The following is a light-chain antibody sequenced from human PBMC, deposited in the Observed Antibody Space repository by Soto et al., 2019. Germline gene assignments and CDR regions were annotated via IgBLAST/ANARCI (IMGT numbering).Light chain of an antibody. CDR1: TGAVTSGHY. CDR2: DTS. CDR3: LLYCPGARPV. J-gene: IGLJ2*01. V-gene: IGLV7-46*01. Sequence: QAVVTQEPSLTVSPGGTVTLTCGSTTGAVTSGHYPYWFKQKPGQAPRTLIYDTSNKHSWTPARFSGSLLGVKAALTLSGAHPEDEAEYHCLLYCPGARPVFGGGTKLTVL.